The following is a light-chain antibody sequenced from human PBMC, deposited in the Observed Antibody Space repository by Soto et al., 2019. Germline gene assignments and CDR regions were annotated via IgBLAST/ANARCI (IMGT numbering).Light chain of an antibody. Sequence: EIVMTQSPATLSVSPGERATLSCRASQSVSSSYLAWSQQKPGQAPRLLIYGASTRATGIPARFSGSGSGTEFTLTISSLQSEDFAVYYCQQYNNWPPITFGQGTRLEIK. J-gene: IGKJ5*01. CDR2: GAS. CDR1: QSVSSSY. V-gene: IGKV3-15*01. CDR3: QQYNNWPPIT.